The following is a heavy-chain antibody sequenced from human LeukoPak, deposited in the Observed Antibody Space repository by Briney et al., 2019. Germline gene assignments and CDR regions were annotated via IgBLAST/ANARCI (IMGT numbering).Heavy chain of an antibody. Sequence: PGGSLRLSCAVSGFSFSSNYMTWVRQAPGKGLEWVSFLDTSGSTYYTDDEKGRFTISRDSSKNTRDLQLNSLRAEDTAVYYCARFDSASGSLDFWGQGTLVTVSS. CDR1: GFSFSSNY. CDR3: ARFDSASGSLDF. D-gene: IGHD2-15*01. CDR2: LDTSGST. V-gene: IGHV3-53*01. J-gene: IGHJ4*02.